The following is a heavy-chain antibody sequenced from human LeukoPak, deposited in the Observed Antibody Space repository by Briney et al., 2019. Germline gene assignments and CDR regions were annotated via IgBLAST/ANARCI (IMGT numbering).Heavy chain of an antibody. CDR3: ARAVVALDY. Sequence: GGSLRLSCAASGFTFSSYSMNWVHQAPGKGLEWVSSISSSSSYIYYADSVKGRFTISRDNAKNSLYLQMNSLRAENTAVYYCARAVVALDYWGQGTLVTVSS. D-gene: IGHD5-12*01. CDR2: ISSSSSYI. CDR1: GFTFSSYS. J-gene: IGHJ4*02. V-gene: IGHV3-21*01.